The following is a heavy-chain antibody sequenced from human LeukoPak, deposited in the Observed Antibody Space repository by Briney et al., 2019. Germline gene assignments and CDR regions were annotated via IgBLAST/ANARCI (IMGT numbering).Heavy chain of an antibody. CDR2: IYYSGST. CDR3: ARGTRPDY. Sequence: SETLSLTCTVSGGSISSYYWSWIRQPPGKGLEWIGYIYYSGSTNYNPSLKSRVTISVDTSKNQFSLKLSSVTAADTAVYYCARGTRPDYWGQGTLVTVAS. V-gene: IGHV4-59*13. D-gene: IGHD2-2*01. CDR1: GGSISSYY. J-gene: IGHJ4*02.